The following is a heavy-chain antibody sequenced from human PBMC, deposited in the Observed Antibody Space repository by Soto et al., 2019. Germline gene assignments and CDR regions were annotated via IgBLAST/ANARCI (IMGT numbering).Heavy chain of an antibody. V-gene: IGHV5-51*01. D-gene: IGHD5-12*01. Sequence: GESLKISCKGSGYSFTIYWIGWVRQMPGKGLEWMGIIYPGDSDTRYSPSFQGQVTISADKSISTAYLQWSSLKASDTAVYYCARGVRQVATTFYFDYWGQGTLVTVSS. CDR3: ARGVRQVATTFYFDY. J-gene: IGHJ4*02. CDR1: GYSFTIYW. CDR2: IYPGDSDT.